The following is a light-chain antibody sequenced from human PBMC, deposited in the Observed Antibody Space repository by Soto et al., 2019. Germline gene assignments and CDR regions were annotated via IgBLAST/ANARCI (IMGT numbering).Light chain of an antibody. CDR2: GAS. V-gene: IGKV3-20*01. J-gene: IGKJ2*01. Sequence: EIVWTQSPGTLSLSPGERATLSCRASQCVSSSSYLAWYQQKPGQAPRLLIYGASSRATGIPDRFSGSGSGTDFTLTISRLEPEDFAVYYCQQYGSSPSYTFGQGTRLEIK. CDR1: QCVSSSSY. CDR3: QQYGSSPSYT.